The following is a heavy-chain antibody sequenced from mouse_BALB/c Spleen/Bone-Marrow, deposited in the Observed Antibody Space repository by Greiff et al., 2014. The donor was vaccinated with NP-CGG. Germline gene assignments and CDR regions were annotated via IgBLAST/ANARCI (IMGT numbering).Heavy chain of an antibody. V-gene: IGHV5-17*02. Sequence: EVQGVESGGGLVQPGGSRKLSCAASGFSFSSFGMHWVRQAPEKGLEWVAYISSGSSTIYYADTVKGRFTISRDNPKNTLFLQMTSLRSEDTAMYYCARSDGNYDYAMDNWGQGTSVTVSS. CDR2: ISSGSSTI. J-gene: IGHJ4*01. D-gene: IGHD2-1*01. CDR1: GFSFSSFG. CDR3: ARSDGNYDYAMDN.